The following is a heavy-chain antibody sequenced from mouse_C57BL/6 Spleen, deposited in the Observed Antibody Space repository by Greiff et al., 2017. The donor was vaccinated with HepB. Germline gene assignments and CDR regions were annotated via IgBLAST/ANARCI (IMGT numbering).Heavy chain of an antibody. CDR2: IYPGDGDT. J-gene: IGHJ1*03. CDR1: GYAFSSSW. D-gene: IGHD2-2*01. Sequence: QVQLQQSGPELVKPGASVKISCKASGYAFSSSWMNWVKQRPGKGLEWIGRIYPGDGDTNYNGKFKGKATLTADKSSSTAYMQLSSLTSEDSAVYFCARRGVYGSYWYFDVWGTVTTVTVSS. CDR3: ARRGVYGSYWYFDV. V-gene: IGHV1-82*01.